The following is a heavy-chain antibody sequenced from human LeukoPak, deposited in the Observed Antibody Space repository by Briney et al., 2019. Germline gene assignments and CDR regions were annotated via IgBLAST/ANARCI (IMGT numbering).Heavy chain of an antibody. CDR1: GFTFSCYA. J-gene: IGHJ2*01. D-gene: IGHD4-17*01. Sequence: GGSLRLSCAASGFTFSCYAMHWVRQAPGKGLEWVAVISYDGSNKYYADSVKGRFTISRDNSKNTLYLQMNSLRAEDTAVYYCASSYGDYDVGWYFDLWGRGTLVTVSS. V-gene: IGHV3-30-3*01. CDR2: ISYDGSNK. CDR3: ASSYGDYDVGWYFDL.